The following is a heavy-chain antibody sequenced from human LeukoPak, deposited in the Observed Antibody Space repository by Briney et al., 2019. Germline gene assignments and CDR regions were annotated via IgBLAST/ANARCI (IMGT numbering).Heavy chain of an antibody. Sequence: GGSLRLSCAASGFTFSSYSMNWVRQAPGKGLEWVSSISSRSYTDYADSVRGRFTISRDNAKNSLFLQMNSLRAEDTAVYYCARGYSSSWYVVYWGQGTLVTVSS. CDR1: GFTFSSYS. CDR3: ARGYSSSWYVVY. V-gene: IGHV3-21*04. D-gene: IGHD6-13*01. J-gene: IGHJ4*02. CDR2: ISSRSYT.